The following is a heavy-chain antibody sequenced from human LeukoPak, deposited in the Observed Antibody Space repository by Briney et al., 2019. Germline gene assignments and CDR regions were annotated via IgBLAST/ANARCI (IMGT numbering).Heavy chain of an antibody. J-gene: IGHJ5*02. CDR1: NGSITTNSYY. V-gene: IGHV4-39*01. D-gene: IGHD1-26*01. CDR2: IFHSGST. Sequence: SETLSLTCTVSNGSITTNSYYWGWIRQPPGKGLEWIGTIFHSGSTYYNPSLKSRVTITVDTSKNQFSLNLNSVTSADTAVYYCARPWGVGAPFDPWGPGTLVTASS. CDR3: ARPWGVGAPFDP.